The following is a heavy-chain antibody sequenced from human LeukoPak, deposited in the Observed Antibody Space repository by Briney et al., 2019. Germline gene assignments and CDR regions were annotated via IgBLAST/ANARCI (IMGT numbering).Heavy chain of an antibody. D-gene: IGHD5-18*01. CDR3: ARDRGHIQLWYYDAFDI. CDR1: GFTFSSYW. CDR2: IKQDGSEK. Sequence: GGSLRLSCAASGFTFSSYWMSWVRQAPGKGLEWVANIKQDGSEKYFVDSVKGRFTISRDNAKNSLYLQMNSLRAEDTAVYYCARDRGHIQLWYYDAFDIWGQGTMVTVSS. J-gene: IGHJ3*02. V-gene: IGHV3-7*01.